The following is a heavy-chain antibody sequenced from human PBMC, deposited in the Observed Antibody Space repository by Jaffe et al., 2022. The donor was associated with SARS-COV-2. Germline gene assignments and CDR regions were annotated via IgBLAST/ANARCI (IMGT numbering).Heavy chain of an antibody. CDR1: GGSISGGSYC. J-gene: IGHJ5*02. CDR3: ARVRYSYDSSGYSNWFDP. Sequence: QVQLQESGPGLVKTSQTLSLTCTVSGGSISGGSYCWNWVRQPAGKGLEWIGRIYTTGSSNYNPSLKSRVSISIDTSKNQFSLNLSSVTAADTAVYYCARVRYSYDSSGYSNWFDPWGQGTLVTVSS. D-gene: IGHD3-22*01. V-gene: IGHV4-61*02. CDR2: IYTTGSS.